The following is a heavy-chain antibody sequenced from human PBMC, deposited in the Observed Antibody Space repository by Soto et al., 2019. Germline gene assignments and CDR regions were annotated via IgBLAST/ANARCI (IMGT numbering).Heavy chain of an antibody. CDR3: ARDYFDWLSDYYGMDV. J-gene: IGHJ6*02. D-gene: IGHD3-9*01. Sequence: SETLSLTCAVDGGSFSGYCLSWIRPPPGKGLEWIGEINHSGSTNYNPSLKSRVTISVDTSKNQFSLYLQMNSLRAEDTAVYYCARDYFDWLSDYYGMDVWGQGTTVTVSS. CDR1: GGSFSGYC. V-gene: IGHV4-34*01. CDR2: INHSGST.